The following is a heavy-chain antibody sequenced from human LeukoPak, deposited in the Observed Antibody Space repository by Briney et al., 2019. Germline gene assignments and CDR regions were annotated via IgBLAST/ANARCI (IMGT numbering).Heavy chain of an antibody. Sequence: SGASLRLSCAASGFTFSNYAMTWVRQAPGKGLEWVSAIGLSGGDTYYADSVKGRLSISRDNSKNTLYLQMNSLRAEDTAVYYCARGGGMDVWGQGTTVTVSS. J-gene: IGHJ6*02. V-gene: IGHV3-23*01. CDR3: ARGGGMDV. CDR2: IGLSGGDT. CDR1: GFTFSNYA.